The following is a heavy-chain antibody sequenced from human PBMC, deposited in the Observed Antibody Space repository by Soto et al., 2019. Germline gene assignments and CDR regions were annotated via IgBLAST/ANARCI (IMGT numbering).Heavy chain of an antibody. CDR3: AKHSRNYGMDV. CDR1: GFTFSSYG. CDR2: ISYDGSNK. J-gene: IGHJ6*02. V-gene: IGHV3-30*18. Sequence: GGSLRLSCAASGFTFSSYGMHWVRQAPGKGLEWVAVISYDGSNKYYADSVKGRFTISRDNSKNTLYLQMNSLRAEDTAVYYCAKHSRNYGMDVWGQGTTVTVSS. D-gene: IGHD2-15*01.